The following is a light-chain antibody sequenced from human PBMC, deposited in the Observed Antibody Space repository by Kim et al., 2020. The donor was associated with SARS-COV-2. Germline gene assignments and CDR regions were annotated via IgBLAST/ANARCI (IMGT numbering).Light chain of an antibody. V-gene: IGKV3-11*01. Sequence: PGESATLSCSACHNVGISLSWYQQTPGQAPRLLLYDAAIRAAGIPDRFSGSGSGTDFTLTIGSLAPEDFAVYYCQQRGNWPPALTFGGGTKVDIK. J-gene: IGKJ4*01. CDR3: QQRGNWPPALT. CDR1: HNVGIS. CDR2: DAA.